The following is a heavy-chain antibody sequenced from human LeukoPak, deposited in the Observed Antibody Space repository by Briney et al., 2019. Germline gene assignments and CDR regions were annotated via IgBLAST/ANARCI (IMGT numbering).Heavy chain of an antibody. Sequence: ASVKVSCEASGYTFTGYYMHWVRQAPGQGLEWMGRINPNSGGTNYAQKFQGRVTMTRDTSISTAYMELSRLRSDDTAVYYCARGDRAMMLFDIWGQGTMVTVSS. D-gene: IGHD3-16*01. CDR1: GYTFTGYY. CDR2: INPNSGGT. CDR3: ARGDRAMMLFDI. J-gene: IGHJ3*02. V-gene: IGHV1-2*06.